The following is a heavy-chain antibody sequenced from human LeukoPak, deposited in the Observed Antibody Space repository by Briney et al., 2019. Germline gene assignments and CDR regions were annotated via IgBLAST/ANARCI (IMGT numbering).Heavy chain of an antibody. V-gene: IGHV4-39*07. CDR1: GGSISSSSYY. Sequence: SETLSLTCTVSGGSISSSSYYWGWIRQPPGKGLEWIGSIYYSGSTYYNPSLKGRVTISVDTSKNQFSLKLSSVTAADTAVYYCARDDGGYYYGMDVWGQGTTVTVSS. J-gene: IGHJ6*02. CDR3: ARDDGGYYYGMDV. CDR2: IYYSGST.